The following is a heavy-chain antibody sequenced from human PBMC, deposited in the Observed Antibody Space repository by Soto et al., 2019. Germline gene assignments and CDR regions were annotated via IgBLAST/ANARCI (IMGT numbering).Heavy chain of an antibody. Sequence: ASVKVSCKASGFTFTSSAVQWVRQARGQRLEWIGWIVVGSGNTNYAQKFQERVTITXDMXXXXXXXXXXXXXXXXXXVYYCAAAGQGYSYGMDVWGQGTTVTVSS. D-gene: IGHD3-10*01. J-gene: IGHJ6*02. V-gene: IGHV1-58*01. CDR3: AAAGQGYSYGMDV. CDR1: GFTFTSSA. CDR2: IVVGSGNT.